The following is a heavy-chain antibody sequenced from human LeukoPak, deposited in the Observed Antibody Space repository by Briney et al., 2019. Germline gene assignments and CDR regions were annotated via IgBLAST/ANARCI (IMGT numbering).Heavy chain of an antibody. V-gene: IGHV3-7*01. CDR1: GFTFSSYW. CDR2: IKQDGSEK. CDR3: ATSVGSSSWYPGYYYGMDV. D-gene: IGHD6-13*01. Sequence: PGGSLRLSCAASGFTFSSYWMSWVRQAPGKGLEWVANIKQDGSEKYYVDSVKGRFTISRDNAKNSLYLQMNSLRAEDTAVYYCATSVGSSSWYPGYYYGMDVWGQGTTVTDSS. J-gene: IGHJ6*02.